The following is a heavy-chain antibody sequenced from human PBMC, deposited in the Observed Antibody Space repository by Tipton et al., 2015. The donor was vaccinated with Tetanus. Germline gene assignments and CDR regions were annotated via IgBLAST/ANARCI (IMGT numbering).Heavy chain of an antibody. CDR3: AKDIDEAVAAQFDY. CDR1: GFTFDDYA. J-gene: IGHJ4*02. CDR2: ISWNSGSI. D-gene: IGHD6-19*01. Sequence: SLRLSCAASGFTFDDYAMHWVRQAPGKGLEWVSGISWNSGSIGYADSVKGRFTISRDNAKNSLYLQMNSLRAEDTALYYCAKDIDEAVAAQFDYWGQGTLVTVSS. V-gene: IGHV3-9*01.